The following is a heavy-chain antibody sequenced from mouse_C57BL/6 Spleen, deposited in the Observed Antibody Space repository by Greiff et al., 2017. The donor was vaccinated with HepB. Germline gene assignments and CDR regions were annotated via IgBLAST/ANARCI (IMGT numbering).Heavy chain of an antibody. CDR3: ARWQLGAMDY. Sequence: VQGVESGPELVKPGASVKISCKASGYAFSSSWMNWVKQRPGKGLEWIGRIYPGDGDTNYNGKFKGKATLTADKSSSTAYMQLSSLTSEDSAVYFCARWQLGAMDYWGQGTSVTVSS. D-gene: IGHD3-3*01. CDR2: IYPGDGDT. CDR1: GYAFSSSW. J-gene: IGHJ4*01. V-gene: IGHV1-82*01.